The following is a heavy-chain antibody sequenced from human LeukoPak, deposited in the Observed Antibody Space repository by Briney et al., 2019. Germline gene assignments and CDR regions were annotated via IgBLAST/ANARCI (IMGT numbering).Heavy chain of an antibody. Sequence: AGGSLRLSCAASGLTFDDYAMHWVRQASGKGLEWVSHITWDGGSTHYADSVEGRFTISRDNRENSLYLQMNSLRPEDTALYYCAKDRAARGRGNYFYMDVWGKGTTVTVSS. J-gene: IGHJ6*03. V-gene: IGHV3-43D*03. CDR3: AKDRAARGRGNYFYMDV. CDR1: GLTFDDYA. CDR2: ITWDGGST. D-gene: IGHD2/OR15-2a*01.